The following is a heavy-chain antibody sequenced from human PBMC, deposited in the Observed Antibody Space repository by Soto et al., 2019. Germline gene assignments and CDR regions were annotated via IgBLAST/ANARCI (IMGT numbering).Heavy chain of an antibody. V-gene: IGHV1-69*01. D-gene: IGHD3-10*02. CDR2: IMPSFGTR. CDR3: ATSPGFGGYYVV. J-gene: IGHJ4*02. Sequence: QVQLVQSGAEVKKPGSSVKVSCKASGGTFSSKYAISWVRQAPGQGFEWMGGIMPSFGTRNYAQRFQVRITLTADASMTIAHMELTSLTSQDTAVYYCATSPGFGGYYVVWGQGTLVTVSS. CDR1: GGTFSSKYA.